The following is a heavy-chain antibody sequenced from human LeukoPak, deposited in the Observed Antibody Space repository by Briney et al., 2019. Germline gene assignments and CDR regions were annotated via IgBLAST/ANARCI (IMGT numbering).Heavy chain of an antibody. CDR1: GFTFSSYA. CDR3: ARDRGDIGGWAFDI. D-gene: IGHD3-16*02. CDR2: ISGSGGST. Sequence: GGSLRLSCAASGFTFSSYAMSWVRQAPGKGLEWVSAISGSGGSTYYADSVKGRFTISRDNSKHTRYLQMNSLRAEPTAVYYCARDRGDIGGWAFDIWGQGTMVTVSS. J-gene: IGHJ3*02. V-gene: IGHV3-23*01.